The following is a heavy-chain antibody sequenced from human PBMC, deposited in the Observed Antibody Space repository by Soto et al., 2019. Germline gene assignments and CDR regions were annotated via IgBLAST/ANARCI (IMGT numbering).Heavy chain of an antibody. CDR2: INHSGST. D-gene: IGHD3-22*01. CDR3: ARESGRGETNYYDSSGYLISPRSRYGMDV. CDR1: GGSFSGYY. Sequence: KPSETLSLTCAVYGGSFSGYYWSWIRQPPGKGLEWIGEINHSGSTNYNPSLKSRVTISVDTSKNQFSLKLSSVTAADTAVYYCARESGRGETNYYDSSGYLISPRSRYGMDVWGQGTTVTVSS. V-gene: IGHV4-34*01. J-gene: IGHJ6*02.